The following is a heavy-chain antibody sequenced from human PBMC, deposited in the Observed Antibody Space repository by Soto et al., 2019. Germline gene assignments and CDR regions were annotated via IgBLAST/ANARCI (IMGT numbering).Heavy chain of an antibody. CDR2: IYYSGST. CDR3: ARHDNGYCSSTSCSPNWFDP. V-gene: IGHV4-39*01. J-gene: IGHJ5*02. CDR1: GGSISSSSYY. Sequence: SETLSLTCTVSGGSISSSSYYWGWIRQPPGKGLEWIGSIYYSGSTYYNPSLKSRVTISVDTSKNQFSLKLSSVTAADTAVYYCARHDNGYCSSTSCSPNWFDPWGQGTLVTVSS. D-gene: IGHD2-2*03.